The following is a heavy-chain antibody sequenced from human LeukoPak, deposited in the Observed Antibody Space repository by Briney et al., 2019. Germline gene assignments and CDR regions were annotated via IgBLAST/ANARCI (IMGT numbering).Heavy chain of an antibody. Sequence: GGSLRLSCAASGFTFSSYSMNWVRQAPGKGLEWVSGISWNSGSIDYADSVKGRFTISRDNAKNSLYLQMKSLRAEDMALYYCAKDVRSSSYDAFDIWGQGTMVTVSS. J-gene: IGHJ3*02. CDR1: GFTFSSYS. D-gene: IGHD6-13*01. V-gene: IGHV3-9*03. CDR2: ISWNSGSI. CDR3: AKDVRSSSYDAFDI.